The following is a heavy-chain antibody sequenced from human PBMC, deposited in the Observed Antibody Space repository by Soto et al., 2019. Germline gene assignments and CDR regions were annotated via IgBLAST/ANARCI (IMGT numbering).Heavy chain of an antibody. V-gene: IGHV4-59*08. CDR1: GGSISSYY. D-gene: IGHD2-2*02. J-gene: IGHJ5*02. CDR3: ARQVPAAIRLGWFDP. CDR2: IYYSGST. Sequence: PSETLSLTCTVSGGSISSYYWNWIRQPPGKGLEWIGYIYYSGSTNNNPSLKSRVTISVDTSKNQFSLKLSSVTAADTAVYYCARQVPAAIRLGWFDPWGQGTLVTVSS.